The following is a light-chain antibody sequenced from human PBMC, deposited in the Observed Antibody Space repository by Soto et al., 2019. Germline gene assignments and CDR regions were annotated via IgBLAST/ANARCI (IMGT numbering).Light chain of an antibody. CDR1: QSVGNF. CDR2: DAS. J-gene: IGKJ4*01. Sequence: EIVLTQSPATLSLSPGDRATLSCRASQSVGNFLAWYQQRPGQTPRLLIYDASKRAADIPARFSGSGSGTDFTLTINSLEPEDFAVFYCQQRTNWPSLTFGGGTKVEIK. V-gene: IGKV3-11*01. CDR3: QQRTNWPSLT.